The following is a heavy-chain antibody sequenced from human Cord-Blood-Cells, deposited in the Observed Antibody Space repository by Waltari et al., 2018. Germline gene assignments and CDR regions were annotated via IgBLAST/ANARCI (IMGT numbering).Heavy chain of an antibody. CDR1: GYPFTGSY. CDR2: INPNSGGT. CDR3: ARARCTGGVCYDAFDI. J-gene: IGHJ3*02. V-gene: IGHV1-2*06. Sequence: QVQLVQSGAEVKKPGASVKVSCKPSGYPFTGSYMPWVRQAPAQGLEWMGRINPNSGGTNYAQKFQGRVTMTRDTSISTAYMELSRLRSDDTAVYYCARARCTGGVCYDAFDIWGQGTMVTVSS. D-gene: IGHD2-8*02.